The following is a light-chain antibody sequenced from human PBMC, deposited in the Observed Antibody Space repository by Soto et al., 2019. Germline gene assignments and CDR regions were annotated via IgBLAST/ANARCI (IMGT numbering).Light chain of an antibody. CDR2: DVN. Sequence: HSALTQPASVSGSPGQSITISCTGTSSDIGAYNFVSWYQQHPGKAPKLMLYDVNIRPSGVSNRFSGSKSGNTASLTISGLQAEDEADYYCTSWTTSTTMIFGGGNKVTVL. J-gene: IGLJ2*01. CDR3: TSWTTSTTMI. CDR1: SSDIGAYNF. V-gene: IGLV2-14*03.